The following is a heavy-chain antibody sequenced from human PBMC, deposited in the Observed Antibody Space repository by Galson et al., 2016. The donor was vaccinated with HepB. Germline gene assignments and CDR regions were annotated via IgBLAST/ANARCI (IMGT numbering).Heavy chain of an antibody. CDR1: GYSFTKYG. CDR3: ARDSANYYERTSNGALYYGTDV. Sequence: SVKVSCKASGYSFTKYGISWVRQAPGQGLEWMGWINAYIGDTTFVKKFQGRLTMTTDTSTSTAYMELRSLTSDDTAVYYCARDSANYYERTSNGALYYGTDVWGQGTAVSVSS. CDR2: INAYIGDT. V-gene: IGHV1-18*01. D-gene: IGHD3-22*01. J-gene: IGHJ6*02.